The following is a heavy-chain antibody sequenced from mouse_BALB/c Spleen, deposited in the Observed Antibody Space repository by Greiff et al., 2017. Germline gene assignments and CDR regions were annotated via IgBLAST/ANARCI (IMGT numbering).Heavy chain of an antibody. V-gene: IGHV14-3*02. CDR1: GFNIKDTY. CDR2: IDPANGNT. D-gene: IGHD3-1*01. CDR3: ARAARATYYFDY. Sequence: VQLQQSGAELVKPGASVKLSCTASGFNIKDTYMHWVKQRPEQGLEWIGRIDPANGNTKYDPKFQGKATITADTSSNTAYLQLSSLTSEDTAVYYCARAARATYYFDYWGQGTTLTVSS. J-gene: IGHJ2*01.